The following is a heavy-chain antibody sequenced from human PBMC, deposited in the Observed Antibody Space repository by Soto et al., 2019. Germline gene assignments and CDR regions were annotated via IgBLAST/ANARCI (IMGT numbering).Heavy chain of an antibody. CDR3: ARFECDGTCSYY. CDR1: GCTFTSYA. Sequence: ASVKVSCKASGCTFTSYAMHWVRQAPGQGLEWMGWINPTVGAANYAQKFQGRVTMTRDKSTSTAYMELSSLRSDDTAVYYCARFECDGTCSYYWGQGTLVTVSS. V-gene: IGHV1-2*02. J-gene: IGHJ4*02. CDR2: INPTVGAA. D-gene: IGHD2-15*01.